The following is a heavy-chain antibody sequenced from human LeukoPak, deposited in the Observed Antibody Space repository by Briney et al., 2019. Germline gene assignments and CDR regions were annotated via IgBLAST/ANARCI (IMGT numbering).Heavy chain of an antibody. CDR2: IIPIFGTA. Sequence: GASVTVSCKASGGTFSSYAISWVRQAPGQGLEWMGGIIPIFGTANYAQKFQGRVTITADKSTSTAYMELSSLRSEDTAVYYCARTRSSSSSWYGQFDYWGQGTLVTVSS. CDR1: GGTFSSYA. J-gene: IGHJ4*02. CDR3: ARTRSSSSSWYGQFDY. D-gene: IGHD6-13*01. V-gene: IGHV1-69*06.